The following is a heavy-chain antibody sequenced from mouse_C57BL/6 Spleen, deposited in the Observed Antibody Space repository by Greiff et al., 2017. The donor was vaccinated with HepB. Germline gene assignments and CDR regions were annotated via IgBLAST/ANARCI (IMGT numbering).Heavy chain of an antibody. V-gene: IGHV1-58*01. CDR3: ASSLYYGNYGYFDY. CDR1: GYTFTSYG. Sequence: EVQRVESGAELVRPGSSVKMSCKTSGYTFTSYGINWVKQRPGQGLEWIGYIYIGNGYTEYNEKFKGKATLTSDTSSSTAYMQLSSLTSEDSAIYVCASSLYYGNYGYFDYWGQGTTLTVSS. CDR2: IYIGNGYT. J-gene: IGHJ2*01. D-gene: IGHD2-1*01.